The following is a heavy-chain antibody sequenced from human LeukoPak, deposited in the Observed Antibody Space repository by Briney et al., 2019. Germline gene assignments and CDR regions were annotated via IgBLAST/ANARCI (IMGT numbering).Heavy chain of an antibody. Sequence: GGSLRLSCAASGFTFSSYAMHWVRQAPGKGLEWVAVISYDGSNKYYADSVKGRFTISRDNSKNTLYLQMNSLRAEDTAVYYCAREGSCGGDCYFYYYYYYMDVWGKGTTVTVSS. CDR1: GFTFSSYA. V-gene: IGHV3-30*04. D-gene: IGHD2-21*02. CDR2: ISYDGSNK. CDR3: AREGSCGGDCYFYYYYYYMDV. J-gene: IGHJ6*03.